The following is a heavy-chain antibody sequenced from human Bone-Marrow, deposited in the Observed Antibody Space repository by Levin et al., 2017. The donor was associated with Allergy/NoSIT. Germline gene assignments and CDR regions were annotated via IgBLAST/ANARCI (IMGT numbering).Heavy chain of an antibody. Sequence: SETLSLTCTVSGGSISSSSYYWGWLRQPPGKGLEWIGTIYYSGSTYYNPSLKIRVTISIYMSKNQLSLKLSSVTAADTAVYYCAREVAYDGPSDYSGMDVWGQGTTVTVSS. V-gene: IGHV4-39*07. J-gene: IGHJ6*02. CDR2: IYYSGST. CDR3: AREVAYDGPSDYSGMDV. CDR1: GGSISSSSYY. D-gene: IGHD5-12*01.